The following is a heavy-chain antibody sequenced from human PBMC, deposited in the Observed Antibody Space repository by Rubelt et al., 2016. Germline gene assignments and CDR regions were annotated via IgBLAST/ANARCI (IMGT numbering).Heavy chain of an antibody. J-gene: IGHJ5*02. V-gene: IGHV1-69*01. CDR2: IIPIFGTA. CDR3: ARVPQVGSITIFGVVIDRGWFDP. D-gene: IGHD3-3*01. Sequence: GLEWMGGIIPIFGTANYAQKFQGRVTITADESTSTAYMELSSLRSEDTAVYYCARVPQVGSITIFGVVIDRGWFDPWGQGTLVTVSS.